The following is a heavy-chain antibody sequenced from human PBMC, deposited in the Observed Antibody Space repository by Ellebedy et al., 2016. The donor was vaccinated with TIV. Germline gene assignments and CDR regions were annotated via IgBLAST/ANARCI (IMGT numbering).Heavy chain of an antibody. Sequence: SLKISXAASGFTFHDYAMHWVRQVPGKGLEWVSGIYWNSDRIDYADSVKGRFTISRDNAKNTLYLQMNSLTAEDTAVYYCATSGNPFVYWGQGTLVTVSS. CDR2: IYWNSDRI. J-gene: IGHJ4*02. CDR3: ATSGNPFVY. CDR1: GFTFHDYA. D-gene: IGHD4-23*01. V-gene: IGHV3-9*01.